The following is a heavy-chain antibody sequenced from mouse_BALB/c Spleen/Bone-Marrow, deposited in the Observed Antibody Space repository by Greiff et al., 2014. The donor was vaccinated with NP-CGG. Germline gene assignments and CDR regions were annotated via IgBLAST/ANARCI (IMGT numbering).Heavy chain of an antibody. V-gene: IGHV2-6-2*01. Sequence: QVQLKESGPDLVAPSQSLSITCTVSGFSLTLYGVHWVRQSPGNGLEWLVVIWSDGSTTNNSALKSRLSIIKDNSKSQAFLKLNSLQTYDTAMFYCSRHERGYPYAMDYWGQGTSVTVSS. CDR2: IWSDGST. D-gene: IGHD2-2*01. J-gene: IGHJ4*01. CDR1: GFSLTLYG. CDR3: SRHERGYPYAMDY.